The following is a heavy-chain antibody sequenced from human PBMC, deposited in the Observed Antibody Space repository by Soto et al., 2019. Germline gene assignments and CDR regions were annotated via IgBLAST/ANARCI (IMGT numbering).Heavy chain of an antibody. CDR2: ISGSGGST. CDR3: ASGLTTVTTPVRPRYFDL. J-gene: IGHJ2*01. CDR1: GFTFSSYA. Sequence: GGSLRLSCAASGFTFSSYAMSWVRQAPGKGLEWVSAISGSGGSTYYADSVKGRFTISRDNSKNTLYLQMNSLRAEDTAVYYCASGLTTVTTPVRPRYFDLWGRGTLVTVSS. V-gene: IGHV3-23*01. D-gene: IGHD4-17*01.